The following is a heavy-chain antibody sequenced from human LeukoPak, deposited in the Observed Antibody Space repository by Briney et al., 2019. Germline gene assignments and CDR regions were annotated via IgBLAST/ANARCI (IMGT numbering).Heavy chain of an antibody. CDR2: TSPSGGHT. Sequence: ASVKVSCKTSGYPFPNYYIHWVRQAPGGGLEWVGVTSPSGGHTNYAERFQGRVTLTMDTSTTTVYMELSSLTSEDTALYYCARDRPHNWFDPWGQGTLVTVSS. J-gene: IGHJ5*02. V-gene: IGHV1-46*01. CDR1: GYPFPNYY. CDR3: ARDRPHNWFDP.